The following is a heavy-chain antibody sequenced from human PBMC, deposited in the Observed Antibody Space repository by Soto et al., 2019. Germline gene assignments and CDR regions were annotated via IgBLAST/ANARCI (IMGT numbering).Heavy chain of an antibody. Sequence: EVQLVESGGGLVKPAGSLRLSCAASGFTFSDYTMNWVRQAPGKGLEWVSAISGSSGFIYYTDSVKGRFTISRDNARNALYLQMNSLRAEDTAVYYCARHGKPGDGEWYFAFWGQGALVTVSS. V-gene: IGHV3-21*01. D-gene: IGHD3-10*01. J-gene: IGHJ4*02. CDR2: ISGSSGFI. CDR1: GFTFSDYT. CDR3: ARHGKPGDGEWYFAF.